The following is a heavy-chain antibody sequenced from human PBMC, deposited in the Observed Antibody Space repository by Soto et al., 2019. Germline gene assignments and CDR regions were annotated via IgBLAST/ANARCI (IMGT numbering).Heavy chain of an antibody. J-gene: IGHJ6*02. Sequence: QVQLVQSGAEVKKPGSSVKVSCKASGGTFSSYAISWVRQAPGQGLEWMGGIIPIFGTANYAQKFQGRVTITADESMSTAYMELSSLRSEDTAVYYCARGRHSSSSFTYGMDVWGQGTTVTVSS. CDR1: GGTFSSYA. D-gene: IGHD6-6*01. CDR2: IIPIFGTA. V-gene: IGHV1-69*01. CDR3: ARGRHSSSSFTYGMDV.